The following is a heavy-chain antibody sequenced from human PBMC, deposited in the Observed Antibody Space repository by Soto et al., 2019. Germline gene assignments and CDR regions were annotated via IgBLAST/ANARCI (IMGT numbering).Heavy chain of an antibody. CDR2: MTYGGGTA. D-gene: IGHD5-12*01. J-gene: IGHJ4*02. CDR1: GGPISISPYY. Sequence: SETLSLTCTVSGGPISISPYYWGWIRQSPGKGLEWIGSMTYGGGTAYYNSSLKSRVTISVDTATNQFSLRLSSVTAEDTAVYYCARDGDGYNPRDGYFDYWGQGTLVTVSS. V-gene: IGHV4-39*02. CDR3: ARDGDGYNPRDGYFDY.